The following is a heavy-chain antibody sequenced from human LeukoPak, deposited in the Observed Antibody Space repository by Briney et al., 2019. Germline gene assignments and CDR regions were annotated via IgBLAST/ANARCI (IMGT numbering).Heavy chain of an antibody. J-gene: IGHJ5*02. Sequence: GGSLRLSCEVSGFTFSDYSMNWVRQAPGKGLEWVSYISSSSSLIYYADSVKGRFTISRDNAKNSLYLQMHSLRAGDTAVYYCAREPPKTSSSWYLGPWGQGTLVTVSS. CDR2: ISSSSSLI. D-gene: IGHD6-13*01. CDR3: AREPPKTSSSWYLGP. CDR1: GFTFSDYS. V-gene: IGHV3-48*01.